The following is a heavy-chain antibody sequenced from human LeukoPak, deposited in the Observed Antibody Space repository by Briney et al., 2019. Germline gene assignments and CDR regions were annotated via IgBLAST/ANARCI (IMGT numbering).Heavy chain of an antibody. D-gene: IGHD5-18*01. CDR3: ARIPPKRGYSYGSSY. J-gene: IGHJ4*02. V-gene: IGHV4-34*01. CDR1: GGSFSGYY. Sequence: PSETLSLTCAVYGGSFSGYYWSWIRQPPGKGLEWIGEINHSGSTNYNPSLKSRVTISVDTSKNQFSLKLSSVTAADTAVYYCARIPPKRGYSYGSSYWGQGTLVTVSS. CDR2: INHSGST.